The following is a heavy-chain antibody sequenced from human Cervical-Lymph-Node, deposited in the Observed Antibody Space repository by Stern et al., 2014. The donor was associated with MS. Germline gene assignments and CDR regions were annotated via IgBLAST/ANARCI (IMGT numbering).Heavy chain of an antibody. Sequence: QVQLMQSGAEVKEPGASVNVSCEASGYTFRSYFIHWVRQAPGQGLEWMGVINPSGGNTRYARKFQGRVIMTRDTATSTVYMDLSSLRSEDTAVFYCAREPNYRGSYYRDYYNFYGMDVWGQGTTVTVSS. CDR1: GYTFRSYF. J-gene: IGHJ6*02. CDR2: INPSGGNT. CDR3: AREPNYRGSYYRDYYNFYGMDV. D-gene: IGHD3-10*01. V-gene: IGHV1-46*01.